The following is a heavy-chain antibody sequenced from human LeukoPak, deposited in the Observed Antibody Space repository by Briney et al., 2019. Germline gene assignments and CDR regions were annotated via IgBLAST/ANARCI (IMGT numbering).Heavy chain of an antibody. CDR1: GFTFDDYA. D-gene: IGHD6-6*01. CDR2: VSWNSGRI. Sequence: GGSLRLSCAASGFTFDDYAMHWVRQAPGKGLEWVSGVSWNSGRIVYADSVRGRFTISRDNAKNSLYLQMNSLRAEDMALYYCAKGQYSSSSAPIDYWGQGTLVTVSS. J-gene: IGHJ4*02. CDR3: AKGQYSSSSAPIDY. V-gene: IGHV3-9*03.